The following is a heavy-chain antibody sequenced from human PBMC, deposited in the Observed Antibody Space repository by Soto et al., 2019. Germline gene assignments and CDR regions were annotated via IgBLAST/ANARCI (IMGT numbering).Heavy chain of an antibody. CDR1: GASIGSFY. D-gene: IGHD1-26*01. CDR2: VYSTGLA. V-gene: IGHV4-4*07. Sequence: QMQLHESGPGLVKPSETLSLTCNVSGASIGSFYWSWIRQSAGKGLEWIGRVYSTGLATYNPALEGRVNISLDRSNNHLSLELKSVTAADTAVYFCARDLSGTGLDVWGRGTTVSVSS. J-gene: IGHJ6*02. CDR3: ARDLSGTGLDV.